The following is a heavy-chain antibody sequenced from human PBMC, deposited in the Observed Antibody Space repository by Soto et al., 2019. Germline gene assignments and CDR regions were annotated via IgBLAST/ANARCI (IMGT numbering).Heavy chain of an antibody. CDR3: ARGHTPYDFGDAFDI. J-gene: IGHJ3*02. V-gene: IGHV3-30-3*01. CDR1: GFTFSSYA. D-gene: IGHD3-3*01. CDR2: ISYDGSNK. Sequence: GGSLRLSCAASGFTFSSYAMHWVRQAPGKGLEWVAVISYDGSNKYYADSVKGRFTISRDNSKNTLYLQMNSLRAEDTAVYYCARGHTPYDFGDAFDIWGQGTMVTVSS.